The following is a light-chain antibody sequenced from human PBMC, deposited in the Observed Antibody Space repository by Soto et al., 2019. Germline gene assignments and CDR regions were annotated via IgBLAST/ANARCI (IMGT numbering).Light chain of an antibody. Sequence: EIVLTQSPGTLSLSPGERATLSCRASQRVSNSWIAWYQHKPGQAPRLLIYGASSRAAGIQDRFSGGGSGTDFTLTITRLEPEDSAVFYCQQYGSPTWTFGQGTKVEIK. V-gene: IGKV3-20*01. CDR1: QRVSNSW. J-gene: IGKJ1*01. CDR2: GAS. CDR3: QQYGSPTWT.